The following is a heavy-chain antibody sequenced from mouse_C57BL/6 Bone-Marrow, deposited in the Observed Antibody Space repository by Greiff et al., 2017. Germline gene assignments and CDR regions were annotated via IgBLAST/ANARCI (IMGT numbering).Heavy chain of an antibody. V-gene: IGHV2-6-1*01. CDR1: GFSLTSSG. CDR3: ARHAFDY. CDR2: IWSDGST. Sequence: VQLVESGPGLVAPSQSLSIPCTVSGFSLTSSGVHWVRQPPGKGMEGMVVIWSDGSTTYNSALKSTLSISKNNSKSQVFLKMNSLQTDDTAMYYSARHAFDYWGQGTTLTVSS. J-gene: IGHJ2*01.